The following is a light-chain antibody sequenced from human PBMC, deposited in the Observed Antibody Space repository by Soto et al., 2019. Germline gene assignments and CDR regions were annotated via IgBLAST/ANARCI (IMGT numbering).Light chain of an antibody. Sequence: DIQMTQSRSTLPASVGDSVTITCRASQSISNWLAWYQHEPGRAPQLLIYDASNLEAGVPSRFRGSGSGTDFTFTIRRLKPEDIATYYCQQYENLPTFGQGTRLEIK. CDR1: QSISNW. V-gene: IGKV1-33*01. CDR3: QQYENLPT. J-gene: IGKJ5*01. CDR2: DAS.